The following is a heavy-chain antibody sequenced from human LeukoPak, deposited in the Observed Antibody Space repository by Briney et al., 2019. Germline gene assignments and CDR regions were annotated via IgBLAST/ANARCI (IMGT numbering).Heavy chain of an antibody. Sequence: VASVKVSCKASGYTFTSYGISWVRQASGQGLEWMGWISTYNGNTNYAQKLQGRVTMTTDTSTSTAYMELRSLRSDDTAVYYCARDDSGSPDYWGQGTLVTVSS. CDR2: ISTYNGNT. CDR3: ARDDSGSPDY. J-gene: IGHJ4*02. D-gene: IGHD1-26*01. V-gene: IGHV1-18*01. CDR1: GYTFTSYG.